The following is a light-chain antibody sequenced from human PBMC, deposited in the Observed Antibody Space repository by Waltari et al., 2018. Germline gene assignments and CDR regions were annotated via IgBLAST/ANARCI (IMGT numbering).Light chain of an antibody. CDR2: GAS. J-gene: IGKJ1*01. CDR3: QQYGSSPPWT. CDR1: QSVSSSY. V-gene: IGKV3-20*01. Sequence: EIVLTQSPGTLSLSPGERATLSYRASQSVSSSYLAWSQQKPGQAPRLLIYGASSRATGIPDRFSGSGSGTDFTLTISRLEPEDFAVYYCQQYGSSPPWTFGQGTKVEIK.